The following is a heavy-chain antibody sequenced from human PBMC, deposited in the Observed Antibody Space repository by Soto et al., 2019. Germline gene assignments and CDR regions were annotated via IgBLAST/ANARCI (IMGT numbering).Heavy chain of an antibody. J-gene: IGHJ4*02. CDR1: GGSISSYY. Sequence: SETLSLTCTVSGGSISSYYWSWIRQPPGKGLEWIGYIYSIGGTSYNPSLNSRVTMSVDTSKNQFSLKLSSVTAADTAVYYCARSSSIAARLFDYWGQGTLVTVSS. D-gene: IGHD6-6*01. CDR2: IYSIGGT. V-gene: IGHV4-59*12. CDR3: ARSSSIAARLFDY.